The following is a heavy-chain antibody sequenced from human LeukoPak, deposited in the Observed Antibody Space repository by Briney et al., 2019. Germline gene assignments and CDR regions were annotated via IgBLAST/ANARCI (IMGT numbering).Heavy chain of an antibody. CDR3: ARDHHDFWSGYPNY. V-gene: IGHV3-74*01. CDR2: SNSDGKIT. CDR1: GFTLGRYW. J-gene: IGHJ4*02. Sequence: GGSLRLSCAASGFTLGRYWMHWFRQAPGTGLVWVARSNSDGKITDYADSVRGRFTTSRDNTKNTVYLQMSSLRAEDTGVYYCARDHHDFWSGYPNYWGQGTLVIVSS. D-gene: IGHD3-3*01.